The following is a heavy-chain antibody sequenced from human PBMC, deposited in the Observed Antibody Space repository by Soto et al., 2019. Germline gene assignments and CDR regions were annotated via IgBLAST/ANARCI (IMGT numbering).Heavy chain of an antibody. CDR2: IIPMFDTP. D-gene: IGHD3-16*02. CDR3: KRNIGTGRDIGGFDY. J-gene: IGHJ4*02. V-gene: IGHV1-69*01. CDR1: GGTFNTYA. Sequence: QVQLVQSETEVKKPGSAVKVSCKASGGTFNTYAMNWVRQAPGQGLEWMGGIIPMFDTPRYAQKCQGRVTITGDESTNTANMELSSLRSDHTAVYYCKRNIGTGRDIGGFDYWGQGTLVTVSS.